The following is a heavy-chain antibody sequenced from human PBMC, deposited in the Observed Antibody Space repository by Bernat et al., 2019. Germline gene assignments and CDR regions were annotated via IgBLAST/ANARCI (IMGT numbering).Heavy chain of an antibody. CDR1: GFTFRSYA. D-gene: IGHD3-3*01. Sequence: EVQLLESGGGLVQPVGSLRLSCAASGFTFRSYAMSWVRQAPGKGLGWVSAIGNSGASTYYADSVKGRFTISRDNSKNTLYLEMNSLRAEDTAVYYCAKDRGGITIFRYYYYGMDVWGQGTTVTVSS. CDR2: IGNSGAST. V-gene: IGHV3-23*01. CDR3: AKDRGGITIFRYYYYGMDV. J-gene: IGHJ6*02.